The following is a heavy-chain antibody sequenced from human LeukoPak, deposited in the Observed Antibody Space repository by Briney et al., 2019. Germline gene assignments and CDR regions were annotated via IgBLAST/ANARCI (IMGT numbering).Heavy chain of an antibody. J-gene: IGHJ3*02. CDR2: IYPGDSDT. D-gene: IGHD5-18*01. V-gene: IGHV5-51*01. Sequence: GESLKISCKGSGHSFTSYWIGWVRQMPGKGLEWMGIIYPGDSDTRYSPSFQGQVTISADKSISTAYLQWSSLKASDTAMYYCARDTAMVEGAFDIWGQGTMVTVSS. CDR3: ARDTAMVEGAFDI. CDR1: GHSFTSYW.